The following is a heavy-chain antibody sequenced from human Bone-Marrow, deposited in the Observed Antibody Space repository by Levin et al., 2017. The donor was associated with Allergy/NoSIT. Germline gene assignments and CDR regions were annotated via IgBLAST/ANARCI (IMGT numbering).Heavy chain of an antibody. CDR1: GFSFSDYR. D-gene: IGHD4-17*01. J-gene: IGHJ3*01. V-gene: IGHV3-21*01. Sequence: GESLKISCVGSGFSFSDYRMNWVRQAPGKGLEWVSAISSGSAYIHYADSVKGRFIISRDNTKNSLHLQMNSPRHDDTAVYFCARSHADYSDAFDLWGLGTMVTVSP. CDR3: ARSHADYSDAFDL. CDR2: ISSGSAYI.